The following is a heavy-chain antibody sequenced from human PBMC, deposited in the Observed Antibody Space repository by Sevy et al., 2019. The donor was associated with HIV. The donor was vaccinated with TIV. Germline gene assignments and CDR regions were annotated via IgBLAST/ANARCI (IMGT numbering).Heavy chain of an antibody. D-gene: IGHD3-22*01. V-gene: IGHV1-2*02. CDR2: INPNSGGT. CDR1: GYTFTGYY. J-gene: IGHJ4*02. CDR3: ARSGRTYYYDSSGYYYAYDY. Sequence: ASVKVSCKASGYTFTGYYMHWVRQAPGQGLEWMGWINPNSGGTNYAQKFQGRVTMTRDTSISTAYMELSRLRSDDTAVYYCARSGRTYYYDSSGYYYAYDYWGQGTLVTDSS.